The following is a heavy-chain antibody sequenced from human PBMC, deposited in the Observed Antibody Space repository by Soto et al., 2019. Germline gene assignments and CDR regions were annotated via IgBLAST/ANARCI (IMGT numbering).Heavy chain of an antibody. CDR2: MNPDGSWG. Sequence: PGGSLRLSCAASGFTFSSYAMNWVRQAPGKGLEWVANMNPDGSWGRYVDSVKGRFTVSRDNAKNSLSLQMNSLRADDTAAYYCFGGADYWGLGTLVTSPQ. CDR3: FGGADY. D-gene: IGHD2-21*01. J-gene: IGHJ4*02. CDR1: GFTFSSYA. V-gene: IGHV3-7*01.